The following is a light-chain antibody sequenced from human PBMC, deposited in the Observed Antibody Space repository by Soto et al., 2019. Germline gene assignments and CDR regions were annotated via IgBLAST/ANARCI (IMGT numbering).Light chain of an antibody. CDR2: AAS. V-gene: IGKV1-9*01. Sequence: DIQLTQSPSFLSASVGDRVTITCRASQGISSYLAWYQQKPGNAPKLLIYAASTLQSGVPSRFSGSGSGTEFTLTISSLQPEDFATYYCQQLNSYPITCGQGTRLEIK. CDR3: QQLNSYPIT. CDR1: QGISSY. J-gene: IGKJ5*01.